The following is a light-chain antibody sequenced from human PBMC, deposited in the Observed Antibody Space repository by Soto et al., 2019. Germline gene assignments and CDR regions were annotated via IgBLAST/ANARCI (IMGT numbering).Light chain of an antibody. J-gene: IGKJ4*01. CDR2: AAP. Sequence: TQSPATLSASVGDRVTITCRASQGISSYLAWYQQKPGKAPKLLIYAAPTLQSGAPSRFSGSGSGTEFALTISSLQPEDSATYYCQQLKSYPLTFGGGTKVDIK. CDR1: QGISSY. CDR3: QQLKSYPLT. V-gene: IGKV1-9*01.